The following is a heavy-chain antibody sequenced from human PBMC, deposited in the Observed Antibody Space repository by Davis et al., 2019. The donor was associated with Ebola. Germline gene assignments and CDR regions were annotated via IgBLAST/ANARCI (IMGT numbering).Heavy chain of an antibody. CDR2: INNGNT. V-gene: IGHV1-18*01. CDR1: GYTFTNYG. CDR3: SRDPWADPFDI. D-gene: IGHD7-27*01. Sequence: ASVKVFCKASGYTFTNYGITWVRQAPGEGLEWMGWINNGNTHYAQNLQGRVTMTIDTSTSTAYMELRSLRSDDTAMYYCSRDPWADPFDIWGQGTLVTVSS. J-gene: IGHJ3*02.